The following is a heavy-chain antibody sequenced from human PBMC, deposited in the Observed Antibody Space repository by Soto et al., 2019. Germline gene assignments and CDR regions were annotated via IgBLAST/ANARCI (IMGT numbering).Heavy chain of an antibody. D-gene: IGHD3-10*01. CDR1: GGSINSGGYY. CDR2: IYYSGST. Sequence: SETLSLTCTVSGGSINSGGYYWSWIRQHPGKGLEWIGYIYYSGSTYYNPSLKSRVTISVDTSKNQFSLKLSSVTAADTAVYYCARGRRWFGELSLPYHYGMDVWGQGTTVTVSS. V-gene: IGHV4-31*03. CDR3: ARGRRWFGELSLPYHYGMDV. J-gene: IGHJ6*02.